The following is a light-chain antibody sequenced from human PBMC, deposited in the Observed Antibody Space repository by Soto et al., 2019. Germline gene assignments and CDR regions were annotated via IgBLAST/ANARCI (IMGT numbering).Light chain of an antibody. CDR1: SSDVGSYNL. V-gene: IGLV2-23*02. CDR2: EVS. Sequence: QSALTQPASVSGSPGQSITISCTGTSSDVGSYNLVSWYQQHPGKAPKLMIDEVSKRPSGVSNRFSGSKSGNTASLTISGLQAEDEADYYCCSYAGSSTFLYVFGTGTKLTVL. J-gene: IGLJ1*01. CDR3: CSYAGSSTFLYV.